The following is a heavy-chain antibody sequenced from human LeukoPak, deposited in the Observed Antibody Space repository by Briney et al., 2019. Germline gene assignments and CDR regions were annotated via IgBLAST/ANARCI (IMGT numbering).Heavy chain of an antibody. CDR2: IYSGGST. CDR3: VRALMGTSDH. V-gene: IGHV3-53*01. J-gene: IGHJ4*02. CDR1: GFTVSSNY. Sequence: PGGSLRLSCAASGFTVSSNYMSWVRQAPGKGLEWVSVIYSGGSTYYADSVKGRFTISRDNSKNTLYLQMNSLRAEDTAVYYCVRALMGTSDHWGQGSLVTVSS. D-gene: IGHD7-27*01.